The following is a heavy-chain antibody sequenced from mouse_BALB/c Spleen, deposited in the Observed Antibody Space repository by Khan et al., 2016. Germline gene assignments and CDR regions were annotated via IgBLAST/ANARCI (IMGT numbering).Heavy chain of an antibody. CDR2: ISYSGST. CDR1: GYSITSEYA. J-gene: IGHJ2*01. D-gene: IGHD2-4*01. CDR3: ARSLLRRRDYFDY. Sequence: EVQLQESGPGLVKPSQSLSLTCTVTGYSITSEYAWNWIRQFPGNKLEWMGYISYSGSTSYNPSLKSRISITRDTSKNQFFLQLNSVTTEDSATYYCARSLLRRRDYFDYWGQGTTLTVSS. V-gene: IGHV3-2*02.